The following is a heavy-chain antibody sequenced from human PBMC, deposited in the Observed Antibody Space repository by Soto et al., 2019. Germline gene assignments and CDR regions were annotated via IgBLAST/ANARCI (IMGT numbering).Heavy chain of an antibody. D-gene: IGHD2-2*01. CDR1: GYSFTAYW. J-gene: IGHJ4*02. V-gene: IGHV5-10-1*01. CDR2: IDPSDSYV. CDR3: TRRASSSFYHFDF. Sequence: PGESLKISCQASGYSFTAYWITWVRQMPGKGLEWMATIDPSDSYVDYSPSFRGHVTFSVDRSITTVYLQWNSLKASDSAMYFCTRRASSSFYHFDFWGQGARVPVSS.